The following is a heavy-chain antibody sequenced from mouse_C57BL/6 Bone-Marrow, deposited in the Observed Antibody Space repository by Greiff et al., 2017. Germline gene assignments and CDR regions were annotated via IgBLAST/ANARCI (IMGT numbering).Heavy chain of an antibody. V-gene: IGHV1-76*01. CDR1: GYTFTDYY. Sequence: QVQLQQSGAELVRPGASVKLSCKASGYTFTDYYINWVKQRPGQGLEWIARIYPGSGNTYYNEKFKGKATLTADKSSSTAYMQLSSLTSEDSAVYFCARSIHAYWGQGTLVTVSA. CDR2: IYPGSGNT. J-gene: IGHJ3*01. CDR3: ARSIHAY.